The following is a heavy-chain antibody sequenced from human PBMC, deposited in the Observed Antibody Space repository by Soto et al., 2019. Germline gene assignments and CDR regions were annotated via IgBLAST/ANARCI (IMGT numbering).Heavy chain of an antibody. CDR1: GFTFNSLS. V-gene: IGHV3-30*04. CDR2: VSFDGKVT. CDR3: AREPYGDSQYFEY. D-gene: IGHD2-21*02. Sequence: QVQLVESGGGMAQAGTSLRLSCTGSGFTFNSLSLHWVRQGPDKGLDWVAVVSFDGKVTYYADSVKGRFTVSREISKNTIYRQANSLRPEDTAVYYCAREPYGDSQYFEYWGQGPPVTVSS. J-gene: IGHJ4*02.